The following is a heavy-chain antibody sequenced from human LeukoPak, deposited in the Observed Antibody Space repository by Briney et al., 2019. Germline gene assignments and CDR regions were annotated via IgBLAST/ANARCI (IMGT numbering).Heavy chain of an antibody. Sequence: SETLSLTCAVYGGSFSGYYWSWIRQPPGKGLEWIGEINHSGSTNYNPSLKSRVTISVDTSKNQFSLKLSSVTAADTAVYYCARGSGWYVAGYYFDYWGQGTLVTVSS. CDR1: GGSFSGYY. J-gene: IGHJ4*02. V-gene: IGHV4-34*01. D-gene: IGHD6-19*01. CDR2: INHSGST. CDR3: ARGSGWYVAGYYFDY.